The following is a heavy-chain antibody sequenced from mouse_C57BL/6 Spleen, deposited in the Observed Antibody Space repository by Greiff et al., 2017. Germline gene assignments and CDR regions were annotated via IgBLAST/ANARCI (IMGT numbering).Heavy chain of an antibody. J-gene: IGHJ2*01. Sequence: QVQLQQPGAELVKPGASVKMSCKASGYTFTSYWITWVQQTPGKSLEWIGDIYPGSGSTNYTEKFKSKATLTVDTSSSTAYMQLSSLTSEDSAVYYCAEYYGSSPLYFDDWGKGTTVTVSS. CDR2: IYPGSGST. V-gene: IGHV1-55*01. D-gene: IGHD1-1*01. CDR1: GYTFTSYW. CDR3: AEYYGSSPLYFDD.